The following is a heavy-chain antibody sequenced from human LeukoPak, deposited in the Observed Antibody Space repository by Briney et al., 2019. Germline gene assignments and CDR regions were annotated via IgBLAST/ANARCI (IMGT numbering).Heavy chain of an antibody. CDR3: ARVSSVGALDY. CDR1: GYSLSSGYY. D-gene: IGHD1-26*01. V-gene: IGHV4-38-2*02. CDR2: IYYSGST. J-gene: IGHJ4*02. Sequence: PSETLSLTCTVSGYSLSSGYYWGWIRQPPGKGLEWIGSIYYSGSTYYNPSLKSRVTISIDRSKNQFSLKLTSVTAADTAVYYCARVSSVGALDYWGQGTLVTVSS.